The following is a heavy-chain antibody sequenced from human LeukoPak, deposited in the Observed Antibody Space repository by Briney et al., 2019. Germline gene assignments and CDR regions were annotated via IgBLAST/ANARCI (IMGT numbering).Heavy chain of an antibody. CDR1: GVSISSYY. D-gene: IGHD5-18*01. V-gene: IGHV4-59*01. CDR2: IYYSGST. Sequence: SQTLSLTYTVSGVSISSYYWSWVRQPPGKGLEWIGYIYYSGSTNYNPSLKSRVTISVDTSKNQFSLKLSSVTAADTAVYYCARGYSYYAFDIWGQGTMVTVSS. CDR3: ARGYSYYAFDI. J-gene: IGHJ3*02.